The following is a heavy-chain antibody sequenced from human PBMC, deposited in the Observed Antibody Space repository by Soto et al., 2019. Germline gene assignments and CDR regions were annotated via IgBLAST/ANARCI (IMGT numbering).Heavy chain of an antibody. D-gene: IGHD3-22*01. CDR1: GFNFRTTA. CDR3: AAAPYYYASSDYSSFDQ. V-gene: IGHV1-58*01. J-gene: IGHJ4*02. Sequence: SVKVSCKASGFNFRTTAVQWVRQARGQRLEWIGWIVVGSGNTNYAQNFQERVTITRDMSTSTAYLDVSRLRSEDTAVYYCAAAPYYYASSDYSSFDQWGQGTLVTVSS. CDR2: IVVGSGNT.